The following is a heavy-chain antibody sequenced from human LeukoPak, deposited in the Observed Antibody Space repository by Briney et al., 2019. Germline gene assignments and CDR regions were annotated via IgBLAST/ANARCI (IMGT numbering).Heavy chain of an antibody. Sequence: GGSLRLSCAASGFTFNKAWMSWVRQAPGKGLEWVSVIYSGGSTYYADSVKGRFTISRDNSKNTLYLQMNSLRAEDTAVYYCARDAEVVPAAIPSAFDIWGQGTMVTVSS. CDR3: ARDAEVVPAAIPSAFDI. D-gene: IGHD2-2*02. CDR2: IYSGGST. J-gene: IGHJ3*02. V-gene: IGHV3-66*02. CDR1: GFTFNKAW.